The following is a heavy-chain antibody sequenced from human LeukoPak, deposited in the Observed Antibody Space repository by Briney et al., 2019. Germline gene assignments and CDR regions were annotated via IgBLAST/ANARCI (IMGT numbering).Heavy chain of an antibody. J-gene: IGHJ4*02. CDR2: IYYSGST. V-gene: IGHV4-59*01. D-gene: IGHD6-19*01. CDR1: GGSISSYY. CDR3: ARLAVAGLPYYFDY. Sequence: SETLSLTCTVSGGSISSYYWGWIRQPPGKGLEWIGYIYYSGSTNYNPSLKSRVTISVDTSKNQFSLKLSSVTAADTAVYCCARLAVAGLPYYFDYWGQGTLVTVSS.